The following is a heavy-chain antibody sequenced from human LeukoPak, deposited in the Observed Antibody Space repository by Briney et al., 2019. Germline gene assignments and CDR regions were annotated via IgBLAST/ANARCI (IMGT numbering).Heavy chain of an antibody. CDR3: ARGPGGYDYVWGSYRYTYYFDY. D-gene: IGHD3-16*02. CDR1: GGSISSYY. V-gene: IGHV4-59*12. J-gene: IGHJ4*02. CDR2: IYYSGST. Sequence: SSETLSLTCTVSGGSISSYYWSWIRQPPGKGLEWIGYIYYSGSTKYNPSLKSRVTISVDTSKNQFSLKLSSVTAADTAVYYCARGPGGYDYVWGSYRYTYYFDYWGQGTLVTVSS.